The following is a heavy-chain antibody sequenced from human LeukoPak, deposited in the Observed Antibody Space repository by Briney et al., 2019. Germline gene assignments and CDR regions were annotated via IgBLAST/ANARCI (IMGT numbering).Heavy chain of an antibody. CDR3: AGGHSSGYYPIDY. V-gene: IGHV3-23*01. CDR1: GFTFSSYG. Sequence: GGTLRLSCAASGFTFSSYGMSWVRQAPGKGLEWVSVISGSGGSTYYADSVKGRFTISRDNAKNSLYLQMNSLRAEDTAVYYCAGGHSSGYYPIDYWGQGTLVTVSS. J-gene: IGHJ4*02. D-gene: IGHD3-22*01. CDR2: ISGSGGST.